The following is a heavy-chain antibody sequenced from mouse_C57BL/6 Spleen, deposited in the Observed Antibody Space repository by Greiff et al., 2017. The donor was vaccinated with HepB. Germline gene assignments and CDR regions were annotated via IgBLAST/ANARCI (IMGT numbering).Heavy chain of an antibody. CDR2: INPYSCDT. D-gene: IGHD1-1*01. Sequence: EVKLMESGPELVKPGDSVKISCKASGCSFTDYFMNWVMQSPGKSLEWIGRINPYSCDTFYNQKFKGKTTLTVDKSSSTAHMELRSLTSEDSAVYDCARSPSTTVVDPFAYWGQGTLVTVAA. J-gene: IGHJ3*01. V-gene: IGHV1-20*01. CDR3: ARSPSTTVVDPFAY. CDR1: GCSFTDYF.